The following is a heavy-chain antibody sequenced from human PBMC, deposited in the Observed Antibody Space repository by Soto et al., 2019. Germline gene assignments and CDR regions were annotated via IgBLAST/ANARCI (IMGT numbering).Heavy chain of an antibody. Sequence: QVQLVQSGAEVKKPGSSVKVSCKASGGTFSSYAISWVRRAPGQGLEWMGGIIPIFGTANYAQKFQGRVMIIADESASTAYMELSSRRSEDTAVYYCARGLYATGYYYGMDVWGQGTTVTVSS. CDR3: ARGLYATGYYYGMDV. J-gene: IGHJ6*02. CDR2: IIPIFGTA. V-gene: IGHV1-69*01. D-gene: IGHD2-8*01. CDR1: GGTFSSYA.